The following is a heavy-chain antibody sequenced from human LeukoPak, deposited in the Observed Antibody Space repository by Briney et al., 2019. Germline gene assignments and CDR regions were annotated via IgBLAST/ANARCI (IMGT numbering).Heavy chain of an antibody. D-gene: IGHD3-10*01. Sequence: GGSLRLSYAASGFTFSSYAMSWVRQAPGKGLEWVSAISGSGGSTYYADSVKGRFTISRDNSKNTLYLQMNSLRAEDTAVYYCAKDYYGSGSYYNVIGYWGQGTLVTVSS. CDR3: AKDYYGSGSYYNVIGY. V-gene: IGHV3-23*01. CDR2: ISGSGGST. CDR1: GFTFSSYA. J-gene: IGHJ4*02.